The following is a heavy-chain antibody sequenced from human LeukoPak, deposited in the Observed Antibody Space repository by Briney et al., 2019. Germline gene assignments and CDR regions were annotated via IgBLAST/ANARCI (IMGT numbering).Heavy chain of an antibody. D-gene: IGHD3-9*01. Sequence: GRSLRLSCAASGFTFSSYGMHWVRQAPGKGLEWVAVISYDGSNKYYADSVKGRFTISRDNSKNTLYLQMNSLRAEDTAVYYCAKGTKRYFDWLSVWYFDLWGRGTLVTVSS. CDR3: AKGTKRYFDWLSVWYFDL. J-gene: IGHJ2*01. CDR1: GFTFSSYG. V-gene: IGHV3-30*18. CDR2: ISYDGSNK.